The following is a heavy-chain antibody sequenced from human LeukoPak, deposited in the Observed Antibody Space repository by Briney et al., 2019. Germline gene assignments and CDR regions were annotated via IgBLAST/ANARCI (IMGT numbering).Heavy chain of an antibody. D-gene: IGHD3-10*01. Sequence: SETLSLTCTVSGGSISSGSYYWSWIRQPAGKGLEWIGRIYTSGSTNYNPSLKSRVTMSVDTSKNQFSLKLSSVTAADTAVYYCARALRVRGWQSYYYYMDVWGKGTTVTVSS. J-gene: IGHJ6*03. CDR3: ARALRVRGWQSYYYYMDV. V-gene: IGHV4-61*02. CDR2: IYTSGST. CDR1: GGSISSGSYY.